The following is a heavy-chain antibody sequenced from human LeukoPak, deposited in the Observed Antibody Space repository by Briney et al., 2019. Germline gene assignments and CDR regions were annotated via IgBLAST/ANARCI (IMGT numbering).Heavy chain of an antibody. V-gene: IGHV1-2*02. D-gene: IGHD3-9*01. Sequence: ASVKVSCKASGYTFTCYYMHWVRQAPGQGLEWMGWINPNSGGTNYAQKFQGRVTMTRDTSISTAYMELSRLRSDDTAVYYCARGGDILTGPFGYWGRGTLVTVSS. CDR1: GYTFTCYY. CDR2: INPNSGGT. J-gene: IGHJ4*02. CDR3: ARGGDILTGPFGY.